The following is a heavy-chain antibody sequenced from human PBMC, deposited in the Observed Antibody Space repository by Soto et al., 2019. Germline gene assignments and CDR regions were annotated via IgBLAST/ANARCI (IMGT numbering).Heavy chain of an antibody. J-gene: IGHJ4*02. D-gene: IGHD1-1*01. CDR2: IYASGTT. CDR1: GASISNYY. Sequence: PSETLSLTCTVSGASISNYYWSWIRQPAGKGLECLGRIYASGTTTYNPSLRSRVTMSVDTSKNQFSLNLNSVTAADTAVYYCARESRSELGTVEYRGPGTLLTVSS. CDR3: ARESRSELGTVEY. V-gene: IGHV4-4*07.